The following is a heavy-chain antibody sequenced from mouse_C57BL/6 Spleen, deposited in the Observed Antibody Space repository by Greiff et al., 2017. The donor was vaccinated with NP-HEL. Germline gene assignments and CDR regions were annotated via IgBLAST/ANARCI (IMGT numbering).Heavy chain of an antibody. CDR2: IYPSDSET. CDR1: GYTFTSYW. CDR3: ARSRMYYYGSNYFDY. Sequence: QVQLQQPGAELVRPGSSVKLSCKASGYTFTSYWMDWVKQRPGQGLEWIGNIYPSDSETHYNQKFKDKATLTVDKSSSTAYMQLSSLTSEDSAVYYCARSRMYYYGSNYFDYWGQGTTLTVSS. D-gene: IGHD1-1*01. J-gene: IGHJ2*01. V-gene: IGHV1-61*01.